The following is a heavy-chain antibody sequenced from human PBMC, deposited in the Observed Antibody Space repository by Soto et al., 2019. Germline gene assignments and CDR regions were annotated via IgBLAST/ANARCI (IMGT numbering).Heavy chain of an antibody. Sequence: QVQLVQSGAEVKKPGASVKVSCKASGYTFTSYDINWVRQTTGQGLEWMGWMNPNSGNTGYAQKFQGRVTMTRNTSISTAYMELSSLRSEDTAVYYCARERSAAGTGWFEPWGQGTLVTVSS. CDR2: MNPNSGNT. J-gene: IGHJ5*02. D-gene: IGHD6-13*01. V-gene: IGHV1-8*01. CDR3: ARERSAAGTGWFEP. CDR1: GYTFTSYD.